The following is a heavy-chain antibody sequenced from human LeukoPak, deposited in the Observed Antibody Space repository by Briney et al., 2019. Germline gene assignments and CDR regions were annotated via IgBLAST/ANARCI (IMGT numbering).Heavy chain of an antibody. CDR2: IHYSGST. Sequence: PSETLSLTCTVSGGSISSYYWSWIRQSPGKGLEWIGYIHYSGSTNYNPSLKSRVTISEDTSKNQFSLKLSSVTTADTTVYYCARGPELAAGSNFDYWGQGILVTVSS. CDR3: ARGPELAAGSNFDY. CDR1: GGSISSYY. J-gene: IGHJ4*02. D-gene: IGHD6-13*01. V-gene: IGHV4-59*01.